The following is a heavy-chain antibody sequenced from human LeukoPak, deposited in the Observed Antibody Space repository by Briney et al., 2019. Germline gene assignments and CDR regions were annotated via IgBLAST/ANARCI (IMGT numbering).Heavy chain of an antibody. CDR3: ARHVTSGVVITHYYYGMGV. D-gene: IGHD3-3*01. J-gene: IGHJ6*02. CDR2: IYPGDSDI. CDR1: GYTFATYW. V-gene: IGHV5-51*01. Sequence: KPGESLKISCKGSGYTFATYWIAWVRQMPGKGLEWVGIIYPGDSDIRYSPSFQGQVTISADKSISTAYLQWSSLKASDTAMYYCARHVTSGVVITHYYYGMGVWGQGTTVTVSS.